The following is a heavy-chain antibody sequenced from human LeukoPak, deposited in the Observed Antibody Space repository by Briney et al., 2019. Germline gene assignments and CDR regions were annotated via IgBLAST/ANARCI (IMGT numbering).Heavy chain of an antibody. CDR1: GXXFTGYY. D-gene: IGHD4-23*01. CDR2: INPNSGGT. CDR3: ARDVDYGGNSGPFDY. V-gene: IGHV1-2*06. J-gene: IGHJ4*02. Sequence: SXKAXGXXFTGYYMHWVRQAPGQGLEWMGRINPNSGGTNYAQKFQGRVTMTRDTSISTAYMELSRLRSEDTAVYYCARDVDYGGNSGPFDYWGQGTLVTVSS.